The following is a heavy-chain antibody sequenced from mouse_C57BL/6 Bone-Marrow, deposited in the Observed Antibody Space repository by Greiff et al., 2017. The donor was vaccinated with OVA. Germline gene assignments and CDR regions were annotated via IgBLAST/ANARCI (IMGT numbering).Heavy chain of an antibody. V-gene: IGHV1-64*01. Sequence: QVQLQQPGAELVKPGASVKLSCKASGYTFTSYWMHWVKQRPGQGLEWIGMIHPNSGSTNYNEKFKSKATLTVDKPSSKAYMQLSSLTSEDSAVYYCASSPAWFAYWGQGTLVTVSA. J-gene: IGHJ3*01. CDR2: IHPNSGST. CDR1: GYTFTSYW. CDR3: ASSPAWFAY.